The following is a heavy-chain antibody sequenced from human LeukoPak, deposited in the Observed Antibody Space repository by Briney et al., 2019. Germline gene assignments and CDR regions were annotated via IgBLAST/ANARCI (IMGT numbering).Heavy chain of an antibody. CDR3: ARLYGDYGYWYFDL. V-gene: IGHV4-34*01. Sequence: SETLSLTCAVYGGSFSGYYWSWIRQPPGKGLEWIGEINHSGSTNYNPSLKSRVTISVDTSKNQFSLKLSSVTAADTAVYYCARLYGDYGYWYFDLWGRGTLVTVSS. CDR2: INHSGST. CDR1: GGSFSGYY. J-gene: IGHJ2*01. D-gene: IGHD4-17*01.